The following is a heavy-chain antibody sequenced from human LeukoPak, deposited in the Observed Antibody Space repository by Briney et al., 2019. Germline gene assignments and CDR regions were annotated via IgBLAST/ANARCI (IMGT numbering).Heavy chain of an antibody. Sequence: GGSLRLSCAASGFTFSNYWMHWVRQAPGKGLVWVSRINTDGSSTNYADSVKGRFTISRDNARNTVYLQMNSLRAEDTAVYYCVRLLGRDYWGQGTLVTVSS. D-gene: IGHD3-16*01. V-gene: IGHV3-74*01. CDR1: GFTFSNYW. J-gene: IGHJ4*02. CDR2: INTDGSST. CDR3: VRLLGRDY.